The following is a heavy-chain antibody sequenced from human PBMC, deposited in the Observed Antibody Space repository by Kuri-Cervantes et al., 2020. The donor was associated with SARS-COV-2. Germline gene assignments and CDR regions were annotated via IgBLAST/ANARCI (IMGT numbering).Heavy chain of an antibody. CDR2: INHSGST. D-gene: IGHD3-10*01. J-gene: IGHJ6*02. CDR3: ARTSGYYCGSGIHLEYYGLDV. CDR1: GGSFSSYY. V-gene: IGHV4-34*01. Sequence: GSLRLSCAVYGGSFSSYYWSWIRQPPGKGLEWIGEINHSGSTNYNPPLKSRVTISVDTSKNQFSLKLSSVTAADTTVYYCARTSGYYCGSGIHLEYYGLDVWGQGTTVTVSS.